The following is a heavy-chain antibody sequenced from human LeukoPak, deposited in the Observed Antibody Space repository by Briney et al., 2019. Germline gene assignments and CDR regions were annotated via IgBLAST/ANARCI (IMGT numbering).Heavy chain of an antibody. CDR2: INPSGGST. J-gene: IGHJ6*02. CDR1: GYTFTSYY. D-gene: IGHD3-22*01. Sequence: ASVNVSCTASGYTFTSYYMHWVRQAPGQGLEWMGIINPSGGSTSYAQKFQGRVTMTRDASTSTVYMELSSLRSEDTAVYYCARGYDYYDSSGYYSYYYYYYGMDVWGQGTTVTVSS. V-gene: IGHV1-46*01. CDR3: ARGYDYYDSSGYYSYYYYYYGMDV.